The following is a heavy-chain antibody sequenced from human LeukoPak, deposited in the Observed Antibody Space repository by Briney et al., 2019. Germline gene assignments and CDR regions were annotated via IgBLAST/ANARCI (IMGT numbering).Heavy chain of an antibody. Sequence: RTRGSLRLSCAASGFTFSSYAMSWVRQAPGKGLEWVSAISGSGGSTYYADSVKGRFTISRDNSKNTLYLQMNSLRAEDTAVYYCAKVPRITMVRGVMYYFDYWGQGTLVTVSS. J-gene: IGHJ4*02. CDR2: ISGSGGST. D-gene: IGHD3-10*01. CDR1: GFTFSSYA. V-gene: IGHV3-23*01. CDR3: AKVPRITMVRGVMYYFDY.